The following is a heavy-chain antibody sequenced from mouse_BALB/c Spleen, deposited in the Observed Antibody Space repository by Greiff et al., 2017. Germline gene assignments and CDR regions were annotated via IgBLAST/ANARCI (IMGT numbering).Heavy chain of an antibody. CDR3: TREGYDYDNY. CDR2: IYPGSGST. V-gene: IGHV1S22*01. J-gene: IGHJ2*01. Sequence: LQQPGSELVRPGASVKLSCKASGYTFTSYWMHWVKQRHGQGLEWIGNIYPGSGSTNYDEKFKSKGTLTVDTSSSTAYMHLSSLTSEDSAVYYCTREGYDYDNYWGQGTTLTVSS. CDR1: GYTFTSYW. D-gene: IGHD2-4*01.